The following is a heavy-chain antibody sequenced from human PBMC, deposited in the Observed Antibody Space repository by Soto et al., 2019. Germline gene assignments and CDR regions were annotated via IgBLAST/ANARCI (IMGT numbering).Heavy chain of an antibody. J-gene: IGHJ5*02. D-gene: IGHD2-15*01. V-gene: IGHV3-13*01. CDR3: ARSLGYCRGGSCPGWFDP. Sequence: PGGSLRLSCAASGFTFSSYDMHWVRQATGKGLEWVSAIGTAGDTYYPGSVKGRFTISRENAKNSLYLQMNSLRAGDTAVYYCARSLGYCRGGSCPGWFDPWGQGTLVTVSS. CDR1: GFTFSSYD. CDR2: IGTAGDT.